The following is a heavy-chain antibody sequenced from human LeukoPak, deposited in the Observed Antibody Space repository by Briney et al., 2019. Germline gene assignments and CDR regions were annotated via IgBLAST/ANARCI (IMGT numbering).Heavy chain of an antibody. J-gene: IGHJ6*02. CDR3: TRHSDKYCSGAGCYVYNFYGMDV. CDR2: IRSKANSYVT. D-gene: IGHD2-15*01. CDR1: GLSFSGSA. V-gene: IGHV3-73*01. Sequence: GGSLRLSCAASGLSFSGSAMHWVRQASGRGLEWLGRIRSKANSYVTAYAASVNGRFIISRDDSRNTAYLQMNSLQTEDAAVYYCTRHSDKYCSGAGCYVYNFYGMDVWGQGTTVTVSS.